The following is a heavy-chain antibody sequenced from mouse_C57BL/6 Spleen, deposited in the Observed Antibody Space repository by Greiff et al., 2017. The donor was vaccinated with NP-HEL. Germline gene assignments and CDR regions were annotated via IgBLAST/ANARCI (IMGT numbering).Heavy chain of an antibody. V-gene: IGHV1-52*01. D-gene: IGHD1-2*01. J-gene: IGHJ2*01. CDR2: IDPSDSET. CDR1: GYTFTSYW. CDR3: ASGITRGGVDY. Sequence: VQLQQPGAELVRPGSSVKLSCKASGYTFTSYWMHWVKQRPIQGLEWIGNIDPSDSETHYNQKFKDKATLTVDKSSSTAYMQLSSLTSEDSAVYYWASGITRGGVDYWGQGTTLTVSS.